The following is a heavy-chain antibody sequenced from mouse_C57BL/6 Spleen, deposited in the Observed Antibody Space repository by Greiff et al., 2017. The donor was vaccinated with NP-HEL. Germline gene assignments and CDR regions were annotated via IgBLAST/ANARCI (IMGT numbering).Heavy chain of an antibody. CDR3: TRDPGTGDFDY. J-gene: IGHJ2*01. D-gene: IGHD3-3*01. V-gene: IGHV5-9-1*02. CDR1: GFTFSSYA. Sequence: EVMLVESGEGLVKPGGSLKLSCAASGFTFSSYAMSWVRQTPEKRLEWVAYISSGGDYIYYADTVKGRFTISSDNARNTLYLQMSSLKSEDTAMYYCTRDPGTGDFDYWGQGTTLTVSS. CDR2: ISSGGDYI.